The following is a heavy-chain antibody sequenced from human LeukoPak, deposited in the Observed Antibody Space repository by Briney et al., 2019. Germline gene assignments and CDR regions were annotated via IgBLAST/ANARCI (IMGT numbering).Heavy chain of an antibody. CDR1: GGSFSGYY. J-gene: IGHJ5*02. V-gene: IGHV4-34*01. D-gene: IGHD3-10*01. CDR2: INHSGST. Sequence: SETLSLTCAVYGGSFSGYYWSWIRQPPGKGLEWIGEINHSGSTNYNPSLKSRVTISVDTSKNQFSLKLSSVTAADTAVYYCARDLGAGAVRHVWFDPWGQGTLVTVSS. CDR3: ARDLGAGAVRHVWFDP.